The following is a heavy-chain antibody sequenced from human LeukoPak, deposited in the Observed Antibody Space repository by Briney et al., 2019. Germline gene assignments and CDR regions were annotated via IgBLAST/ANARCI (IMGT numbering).Heavy chain of an antibody. CDR1: GYSFTSYW. CDR3: ARRNVDTAMVTNWFDP. CDR2: IYPGDSDT. J-gene: IGHJ5*02. D-gene: IGHD5-18*01. Sequence: GESLKISFKGSGYSFTSYWIGWVRQMPGKGLEWMGIIYPGDSDTRYSPSFQGQVTISADKSISTAYLQWSSLKASDTAMYYCARRNVDTAMVTNWFDPWGQRTLVTVSS. V-gene: IGHV5-51*01.